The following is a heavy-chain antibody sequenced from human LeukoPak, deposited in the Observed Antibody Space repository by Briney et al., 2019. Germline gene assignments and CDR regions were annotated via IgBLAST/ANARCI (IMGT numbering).Heavy chain of an antibody. CDR2: ISFDGSNK. CDR3: AKDWGNWGYGYYFDH. J-gene: IGHJ4*02. D-gene: IGHD7-27*01. Sequence: GRSLRLSCAASGFTFSTYGMHWVRQAPGKGLEWVAVISFDGSNKYYPDSVKGRFTISRDNSKSTLYLQMNSLRAEDTAVYYCAKDWGNWGYGYYFDHWGQGTLVTVSS. CDR1: GFTFSTYG. V-gene: IGHV3-30*18.